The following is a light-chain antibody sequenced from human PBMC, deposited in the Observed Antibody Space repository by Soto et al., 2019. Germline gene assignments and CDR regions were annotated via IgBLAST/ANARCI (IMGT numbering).Light chain of an antibody. V-gene: IGLV4-69*01. CDR1: SGHSHYA. CDR3: QTWGAGIRV. J-gene: IGLJ3*02. Sequence: QSVLTQSPSASASLGASVKLTCTLSSGHSHYAIAWHQQQPEKGPRYLMKVTRDGSHSKGDGIPDRFSGSSSGAERYLTISSLHSEDEADYYCQTWGAGIRVFGGGTKLTVL. CDR2: VTRDGSH.